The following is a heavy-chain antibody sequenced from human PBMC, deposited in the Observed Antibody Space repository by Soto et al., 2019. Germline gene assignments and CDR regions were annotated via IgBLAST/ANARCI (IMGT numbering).Heavy chain of an antibody. CDR3: ARGKQKAGTAAMFFDS. Sequence: GGSLRLSCAASGFTFSSYGMHWVRQAPGKGLEWVAVIWYDGSNKYYADSVKGRFTISRDNSKNTLYLQMNSLRAEDTAVYYCARGKQKAGTAAMFFDSWGQGTLVTGSS. J-gene: IGHJ5*01. D-gene: IGHD2-2*01. V-gene: IGHV3-33*01. CDR2: IWYDGSNK. CDR1: GFTFSSYG.